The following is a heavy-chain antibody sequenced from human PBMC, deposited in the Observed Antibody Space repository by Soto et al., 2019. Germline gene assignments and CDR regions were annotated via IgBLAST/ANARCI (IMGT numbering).Heavy chain of an antibody. J-gene: IGHJ4*02. Sequence: TLSLTCTISGGSISVYYWSWVRQPPGHEIEWIGYIYASGSPYYNPSLRSRVTISADTSKNQISLKLTSPTAADTAVYYCARGVGSSPPRYWGRGTLVTVSS. CDR2: IYASGSP. CDR3: ARGVGSSPPRY. CDR1: GGSISVYY. D-gene: IGHD1-26*01. V-gene: IGHV4-59*01.